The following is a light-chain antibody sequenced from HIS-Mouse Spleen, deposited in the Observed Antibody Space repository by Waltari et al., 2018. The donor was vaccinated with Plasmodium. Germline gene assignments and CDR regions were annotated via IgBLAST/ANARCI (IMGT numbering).Light chain of an antibody. CDR1: QSVSSSY. Sequence: EIVLTQYPGTLSLSPGERATLSCRASQSVSSSYLAWYQQKPGQAPRLLIYGASSRATGIPDRFSGSGSGTDFTLTISRLEPEDFAVYYCQQYGSSPQITFGGGTKVEIK. V-gene: IGKV3-20*01. CDR2: GAS. CDR3: QQYGSSPQIT. J-gene: IGKJ4*01.